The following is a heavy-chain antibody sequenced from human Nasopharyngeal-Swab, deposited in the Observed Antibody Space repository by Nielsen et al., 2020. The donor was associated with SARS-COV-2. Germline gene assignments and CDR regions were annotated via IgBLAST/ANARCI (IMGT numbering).Heavy chain of an antibody. Sequence: SETLSLTCAVYGGSFSGYYWSWIRQPPGKGLEWIGYIYYSGSTNYNPSLKSRVTISVDTSKNQLSLKLSSVTAADTAVYYCARLYGGYSYGYGNYYMDVWGKGTTVTVSS. D-gene: IGHD5-18*01. V-gene: IGHV4-59*08. J-gene: IGHJ6*03. CDR1: GGSFSGYY. CDR3: ARLYGGYSYGYGNYYMDV. CDR2: IYYSGST.